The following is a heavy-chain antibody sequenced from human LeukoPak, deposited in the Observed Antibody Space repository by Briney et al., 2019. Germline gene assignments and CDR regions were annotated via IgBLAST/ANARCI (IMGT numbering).Heavy chain of an antibody. V-gene: IGHV1-69*01. Sequence: SVKVSCKASGGTFSSYAISWVRQAPGQGLEWMGGIIPIFGTANYAQKFQGRVTITADESTSTAYMELGSLRSEDTAVYYCAREETYYYGSGSYFALTFDPWGQGTLVTVSS. CDR3: AREETYYYGSGSYFALTFDP. J-gene: IGHJ5*02. CDR2: IIPIFGTA. D-gene: IGHD3-10*01. CDR1: GGTFSSYA.